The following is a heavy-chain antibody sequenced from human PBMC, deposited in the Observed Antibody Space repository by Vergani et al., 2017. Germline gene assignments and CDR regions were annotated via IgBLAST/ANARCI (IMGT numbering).Heavy chain of an antibody. CDR3: ARSATLDYDRSDAFDP. CDR2: IYTSGST. J-gene: IGHJ5*02. D-gene: IGHD3-22*01. V-gene: IGHV4-61*02. Sequence: QVQLQESGPGLVKPSQTLSLTCTVSGGSISSGSYYWSWIRQPAGKVLEWIGRIYTSGSTNYNPSLKRRVTISVDTSKNQFSRKLSSVTAADTAVYYCARSATLDYDRSDAFDPWGQGTLVTVSS. CDR1: GGSISSGSYY.